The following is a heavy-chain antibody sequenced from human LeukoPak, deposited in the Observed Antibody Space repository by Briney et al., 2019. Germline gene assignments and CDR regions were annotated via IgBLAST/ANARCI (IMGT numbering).Heavy chain of an antibody. CDR1: GYTFTGYY. V-gene: IGHV1-2*06. Sequence: ASVKLSCKASGYTFTGYYMHWVRQAPGQGLEWMGRINPNSGGTNYAQKFQGRVTMTRDKSISTAYMELSRLRSDDTAVYYCARETRLNGDSSGYYYHFDYWGQGTLVTVSS. J-gene: IGHJ4*02. CDR2: INPNSGGT. CDR3: ARETRLNGDSSGYYYHFDY. D-gene: IGHD3-22*01.